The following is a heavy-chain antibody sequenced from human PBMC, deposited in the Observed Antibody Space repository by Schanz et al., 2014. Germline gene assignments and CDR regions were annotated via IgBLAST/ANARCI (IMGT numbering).Heavy chain of an antibody. J-gene: IGHJ1*01. V-gene: IGHV3-21*01. CDR3: ASGVHVSTLRKGFQF. CDR1: EFTFSSYK. D-gene: IGHD5-12*01. CDR2: ISSSGSYI. Sequence: EVQLVESGGGLVKPGGSLRLSCEASEFTFSSYKMNWVRQAPGKGLEWVSSISSSGSYIHYADSVKGRVTISRDNAKNSVSLQMRRLRVEDTAVYYCASGVHVSTLRKGFQFWGRGTLVIVSS.